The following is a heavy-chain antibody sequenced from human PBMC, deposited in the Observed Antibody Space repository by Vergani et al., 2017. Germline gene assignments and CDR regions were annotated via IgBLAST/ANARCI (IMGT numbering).Heavy chain of an antibody. CDR3: ARMEGERIAAAGTVLYDYYGMDV. J-gene: IGHJ6*02. V-gene: IGHV4-59*01. Sequence: QVQLQESGPGLVKPSGTLSLTCTVPGGSISSYYWSWIRQPPGKGLEWSGYIYYSGSTNYNTSLKSRVTISVDTSKNQFSLKLSYVTAADTAVYYCARMEGERIAAAGTVLYDYYGMDVWGQGTTVTVSS. D-gene: IGHD6-13*01. CDR2: IYYSGST. CDR1: GGSISSYY.